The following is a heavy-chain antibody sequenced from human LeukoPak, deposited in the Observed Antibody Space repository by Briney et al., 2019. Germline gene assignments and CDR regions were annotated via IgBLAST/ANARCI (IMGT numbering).Heavy chain of an antibody. V-gene: IGHV3-23*01. J-gene: IGHJ4*02. D-gene: IGHD3-10*01. CDR1: GLTFNSYA. Sequence: GGSLRLSCAVSGLTFNSYAMSWVRQAPGKGLEWVSAISGSGGSTYYADSVKGRFTISRDNSKNTLYLQMDSLRAEDTAVYYCAKHYYASGSSRFDYWGQGTLVTVSS. CDR3: AKHYYASGSSRFDY. CDR2: ISGSGGST.